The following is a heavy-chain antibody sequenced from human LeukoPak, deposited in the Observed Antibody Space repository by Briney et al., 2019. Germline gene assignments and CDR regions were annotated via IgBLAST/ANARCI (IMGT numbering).Heavy chain of an antibody. CDR2: IYYSGST. Sequence: SETLSLTCTVSGGSISSSDYYWGWIRQPPGKGLEWTGSIYYSGSTYYNPSLKSRVTISVDTSKNQFSLKLSSVTAADTAVYYCASYRQWLAETNFDYWGQGTLVTVSS. J-gene: IGHJ4*02. CDR1: GGSISSSDYY. CDR3: ASYRQWLAETNFDY. V-gene: IGHV4-39*01. D-gene: IGHD6-19*01.